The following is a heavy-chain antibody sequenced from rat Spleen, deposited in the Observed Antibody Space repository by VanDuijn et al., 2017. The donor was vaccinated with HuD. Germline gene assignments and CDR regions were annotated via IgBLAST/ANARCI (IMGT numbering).Heavy chain of an antibody. J-gene: IGHJ3*01. V-gene: IGHV5-22*01. CDR3: AKVEVAWFAY. CDR2: ISYEGSST. D-gene: IGHD3-7*01. Sequence: EVQLVESGGGLVQPGRSMKLSCAASGFTFSDYYMAWVRQAPKKGLEWVASISYEGSSTYYGDSVKGRFTISRDNAKSTLYLQMNSLRSEDTATYYCAKVEVAWFAYWGQGTLVTVSS. CDR1: GFTFSDYY.